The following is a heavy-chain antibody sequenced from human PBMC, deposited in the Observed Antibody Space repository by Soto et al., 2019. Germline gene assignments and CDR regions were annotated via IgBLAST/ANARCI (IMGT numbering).Heavy chain of an antibody. V-gene: IGHV4-31*03. Sequence: SETLSLTCTVSGGSISSGGYYWSWIRQHPGKGLEWIGYIYYSGSTYYNPSLKSRVTISVDTSKNQFSLKLSSVTAADTAVYYCARVIRLAYCGGDCYSWFDYWGQGTLVTVSS. J-gene: IGHJ4*02. CDR3: ARVIRLAYCGGDCYSWFDY. CDR1: GGSISSGGYY. D-gene: IGHD2-21*02. CDR2: IYYSGST.